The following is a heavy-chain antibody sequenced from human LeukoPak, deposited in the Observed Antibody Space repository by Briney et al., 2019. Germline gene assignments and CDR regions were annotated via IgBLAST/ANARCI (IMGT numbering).Heavy chain of an antibody. CDR3: VISLPGTLLRGYGMDV. D-gene: IGHD3-10*01. CDR1: RYTFTSYW. J-gene: IGHJ6*02. CDR2: IFPRDSDV. Sequence: GESLTISCKTSRYTFTSYWIGWVRQTPGKGLECMGVIFPRDSDVRYSPSFQGQVTISADKSTNTAYLHWGSLKASDSAMYYCVISLPGTLLRGYGMDVWGPGTTVTVS. V-gene: IGHV5-51*01.